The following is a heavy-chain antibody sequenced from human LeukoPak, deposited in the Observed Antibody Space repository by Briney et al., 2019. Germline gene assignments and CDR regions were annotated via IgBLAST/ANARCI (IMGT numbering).Heavy chain of an antibody. J-gene: IGHJ4*02. D-gene: IGHD6-19*01. CDR3: ARYIAVAGNDY. V-gene: IGHV3-48*03. Sequence: PGGSLRLSCAASGFIFSNYEMNWVRQTPGKGLEWVSYISDHGKSRNYVDSVKGRFAISRDNAKNSLYLQMNSLRAEDTAVYYCARYIAVAGNDYWGQGTLVTVSS. CDR2: ISDHGKSR. CDR1: GFIFSNYE.